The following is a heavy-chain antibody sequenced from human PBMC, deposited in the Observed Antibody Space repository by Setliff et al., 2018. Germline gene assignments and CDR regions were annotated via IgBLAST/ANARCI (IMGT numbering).Heavy chain of an antibody. Sequence: ASVKVSCKTSGYAFINFYMYWVRQAPGQGLEWMGIINSRGGSASYAPQFQGRGTMTAYTSTSTAYMELRSLRFDDTAVYYCARDILLVEGVSVTGCWFDPWGQGALVTVSS. J-gene: IGHJ5*02. D-gene: IGHD3-9*01. CDR3: ARDILLVEGVSVTGCWFDP. CDR2: INSRGGSA. V-gene: IGHV1-46*01. CDR1: GYAFINFY.